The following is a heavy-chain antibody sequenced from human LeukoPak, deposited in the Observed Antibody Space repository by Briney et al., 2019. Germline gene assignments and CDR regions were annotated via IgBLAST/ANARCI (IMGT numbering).Heavy chain of an antibody. Sequence: SQTLSLTCTVSGGSISSGGYYWSWIRQHPGKGLEWIGYIYYSGSTYYNPSLKSRVTISVDTSKNQFSPKLSSVTAADTAVYYCARDSRSSPFDYWGQGTLVTVSS. CDR3: ARDSRSSPFDY. J-gene: IGHJ4*02. V-gene: IGHV4-31*03. D-gene: IGHD6-6*01. CDR2: IYYSGST. CDR1: GGSISSGGYY.